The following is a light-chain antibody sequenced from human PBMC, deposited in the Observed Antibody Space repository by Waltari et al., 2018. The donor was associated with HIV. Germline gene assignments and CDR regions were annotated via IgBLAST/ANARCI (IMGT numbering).Light chain of an antibody. Sequence: QSVLTQAPSTSETPGHRVTISCSGSTSNIGQSYVSWYHQPPGTAPKLLSYRNYQRPSGVPDRLSGSKSGTSASLAISGLRPEDEGDYFCAAWDHELSAVLFGGGTKLTVL. CDR3: AAWDHELSAVL. CDR1: TSNIGQSY. CDR2: RNY. V-gene: IGLV1-47*01. J-gene: IGLJ2*01.